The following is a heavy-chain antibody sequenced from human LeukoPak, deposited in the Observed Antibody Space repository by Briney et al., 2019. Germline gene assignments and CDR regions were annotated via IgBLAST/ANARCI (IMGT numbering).Heavy chain of an antibody. CDR1: GGSISSYY. V-gene: IGHV4-59*01. CDR2: IYYSGST. D-gene: IGHD4-17*01. CDR3: ASVTVATSYYYMDV. J-gene: IGHJ6*03. Sequence: SETLSLTCTVSGGSISSYYWSWIRQPPGKGLEWIGYIYYSGSTNYNPSLKSRVTISADTSKNQFSLKLSSVTAADTAVYYCASVTVATSYYYMDVWGKGTTVTISS.